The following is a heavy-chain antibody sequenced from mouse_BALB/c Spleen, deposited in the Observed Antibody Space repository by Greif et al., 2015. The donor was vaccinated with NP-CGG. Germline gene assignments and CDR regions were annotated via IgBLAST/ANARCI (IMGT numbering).Heavy chain of an antibody. Sequence: VQLQQSGPELVKPGASVKISRKAFGYTFTDYYIIWVKQKPGQGFEWIGWIYPGSGNTKYNEKFKGKATLTVDTSSSTAYMQFSSLTSEDTAVYFCARRTGTEAMDYWGQGTSVTVSS. CDR3: ARRTGTEAMDY. J-gene: IGHJ4*01. D-gene: IGHD4-1*01. V-gene: IGHV1-84*02. CDR1: GYTFTDYY. CDR2: IYPGSGNT.